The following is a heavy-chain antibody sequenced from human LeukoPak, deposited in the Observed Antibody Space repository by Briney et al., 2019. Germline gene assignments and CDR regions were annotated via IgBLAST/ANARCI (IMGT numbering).Heavy chain of an antibody. Sequence: GGSLRLSCAASGFTFSSYSMNWVRQAPGKGLEWVSSISSSSSYIYYADSVKGRFTISRDNAKNSLYLQMNSLRAEDPAVYYCARDIGDMITFGGVIVLLDYWGQGTLVTVSS. V-gene: IGHV3-21*01. CDR3: ARDIGDMITFGGVIVLLDY. J-gene: IGHJ4*02. D-gene: IGHD3-16*02. CDR2: ISSSSSYI. CDR1: GFTFSSYS.